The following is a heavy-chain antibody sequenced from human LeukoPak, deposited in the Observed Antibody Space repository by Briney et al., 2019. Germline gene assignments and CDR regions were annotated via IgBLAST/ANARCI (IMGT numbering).Heavy chain of an antibody. CDR3: AKDQYDSSGPFDN. CDR1: GFTFSRYA. D-gene: IGHD3-22*01. V-gene: IGHV3-23*01. J-gene: IGHJ4*02. CDR2: ISGSGGST. Sequence: PGGSLRLSCVATGFTFSRYAMSWVRQAPGKGLEWVSLISGSGGSTNYADSVKGRFTISRDNSKNTLYLQMNSLRAEDTAVYYCAKDQYDSSGPFDNWGQGTLVTVSS.